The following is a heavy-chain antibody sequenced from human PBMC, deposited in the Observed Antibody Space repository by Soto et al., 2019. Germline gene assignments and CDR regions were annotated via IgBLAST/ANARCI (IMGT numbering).Heavy chain of an antibody. CDR3: AVNRRFGEPLG. V-gene: IGHV3-30-3*01. D-gene: IGHD3-10*01. Sequence: QVQLVESGGGVVQPGRSLRLSCAASGFIFSSYAMHWVRQAPGKGLEWVAVISYDGSNKYYADSVKGRFTISRDNSKNTLYLQMNSLRAEDTAVYYCAVNRRFGEPLGWGQGTLVTVSS. J-gene: IGHJ4*02. CDR2: ISYDGSNK. CDR1: GFIFSSYA.